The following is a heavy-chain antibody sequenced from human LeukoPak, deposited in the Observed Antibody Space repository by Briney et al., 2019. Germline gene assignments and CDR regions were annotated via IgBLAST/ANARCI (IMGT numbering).Heavy chain of an antibody. J-gene: IGHJ6*03. CDR2: INHSGST. V-gene: IGHV4-34*01. CDR1: GGSFSGGSFSGYY. Sequence: SETLSLTCDVYGGSFSGGSFSGYYWSWIRQPPGKGLEWIGEINHSGSTDYNPSLKSRVTISVDTSKNQFSLKLSSVTAADTAVYYCARVRARTSSYYYYYYMDVWGKGTTVTVSS. CDR3: ARVRARTSSYYYYYYMDV.